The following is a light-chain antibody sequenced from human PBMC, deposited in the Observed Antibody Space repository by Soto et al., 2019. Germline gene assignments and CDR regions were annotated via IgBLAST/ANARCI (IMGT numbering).Light chain of an antibody. CDR2: EVS. CDR3: CSYAGSYTFEV. Sequence: QSVLTQPASVSGSAGQSITISCTVTSSDVGSYNLVSWYQQHPGKAPKLIISEVSKRPSGVSNRFSGSKSGNTASLTISGLQAEDEADYYCCSYAGSYTFEVFGTGTKVTVL. V-gene: IGLV2-23*02. CDR1: SSDVGSYNL. J-gene: IGLJ1*01.